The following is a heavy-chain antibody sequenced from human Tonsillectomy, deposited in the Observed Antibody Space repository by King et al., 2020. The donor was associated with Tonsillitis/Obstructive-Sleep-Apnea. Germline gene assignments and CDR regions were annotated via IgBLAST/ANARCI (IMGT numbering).Heavy chain of an antibody. CDR3: VRQGGSGWCHFDY. CDR1: GGSITSSSYY. D-gene: IGHD6-19*01. Sequence: KESGPGLVKPSETLSLTCTVSGGSITSSSYYWDWVRQPPGKGQEWIGGIYYTGRTYYNPSLKSRVTMSVDTSKNQFSLKLSSVTAADTAVYYAVRQGGSGWCHFDYWGQGTLVTVSS. CDR2: IYYTGRT. V-gene: IGHV4-39*01. J-gene: IGHJ4*02.